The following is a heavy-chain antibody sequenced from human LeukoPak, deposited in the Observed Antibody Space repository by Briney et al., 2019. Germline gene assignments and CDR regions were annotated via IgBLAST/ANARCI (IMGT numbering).Heavy chain of an antibody. CDR1: GPSLSSHY. D-gene: IGHD7-27*01. CDR3: ATSMTGDVYFDY. Sequence: PSETLSLTCSVSGPSLSSHYWSWIRQPPGKGLEWIGYVYYSGHTGSTNYNPSLRSRVTMSLDTSKNQFSLTLTSVTAADTAVYYCATSMTGDVYFDYWGQGALVTFSS. J-gene: IGHJ4*02. V-gene: IGHV4-59*11. CDR2: VYYSGHTGST.